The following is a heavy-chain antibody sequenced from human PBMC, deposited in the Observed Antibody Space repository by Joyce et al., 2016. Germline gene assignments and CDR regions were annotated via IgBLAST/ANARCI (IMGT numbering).Heavy chain of an antibody. J-gene: IGHJ4*02. V-gene: IGHV4-39*07. Sequence: QLQLQESGPGLVKSSETLSLTCSVSRGSISSSTYYWGWIRQPPGKGLEWIGNIYYSGSTYYTPSLKRRVTISVDTSKNQFSLKLRSATAADTAVYYCARLGGRYYFDYWGQGTLVTVSS. CDR1: RGSISSSTYY. CDR3: ARLGGRYYFDY. D-gene: IGHD3-16*01. CDR2: IYYSGST.